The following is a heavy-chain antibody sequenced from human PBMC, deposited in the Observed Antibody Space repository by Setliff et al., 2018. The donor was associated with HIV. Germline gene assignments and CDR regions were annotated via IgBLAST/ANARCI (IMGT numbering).Heavy chain of an antibody. CDR1: GGSISSYH. V-gene: IGHV4-59*01. D-gene: IGHD1-26*01. CDR3: ERIGEWELLKGRAFDI. Sequence: PSETLSLTCTVSGGSISSYHWSWLRQPPGKGLEWIGYIYYSGSTNYNPSLKSRITISLDTSKNQFSLKLSSVTAADTAVYYCERIGEWELLKGRAFDIWGQGTMVTVSS. CDR2: IYYSGST. J-gene: IGHJ3*02.